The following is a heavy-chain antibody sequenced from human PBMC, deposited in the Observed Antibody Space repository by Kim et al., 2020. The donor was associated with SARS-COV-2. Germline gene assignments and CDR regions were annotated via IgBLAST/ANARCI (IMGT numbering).Heavy chain of an antibody. D-gene: IGHD3-16*01. CDR3: ARVASLLGEDY. Sequence: TTDNAQQFQGRFTSTADESTSTVFMQLSSLSSEDAAIYYCARVASLLGEDYWGQGTLVTVSS. CDR2: TT. J-gene: IGHJ4*02. V-gene: IGHV1-69*01.